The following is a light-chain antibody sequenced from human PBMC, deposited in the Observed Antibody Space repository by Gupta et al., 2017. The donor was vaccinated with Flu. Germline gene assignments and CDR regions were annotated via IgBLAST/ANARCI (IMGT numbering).Light chain of an antibody. CDR3: QQYYDYPRT. V-gene: IGKV1-8*01. J-gene: IGKJ1*01. CDR2: AAS. CDR1: QDISSY. Sequence: PSSLSASTGDRVTITCRASQDISSYLAWYQQISGKAPKLLTYAASTLQSGVPLRFSGYSSGTDFTLIIDSLQSEDFATYYCQQYYDYPRTFGQGTKVEIK.